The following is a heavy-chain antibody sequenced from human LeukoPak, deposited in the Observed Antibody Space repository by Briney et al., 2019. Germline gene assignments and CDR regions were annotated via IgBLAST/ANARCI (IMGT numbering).Heavy chain of an antibody. Sequence: PGGSLRLSCAASGFSFSSYWMHWVRQAPGKGLVWVSRINEDGSTINYADSVKGRFTISRDNAKNTLSLQMNSLRAEDTAVYYCARVEVGGSYSKFDYWGQGTLVTVSP. V-gene: IGHV3-74*01. CDR2: INEDGSTI. CDR3: ARVEVGGSYSKFDY. J-gene: IGHJ4*02. CDR1: GFSFSSYW. D-gene: IGHD1-26*01.